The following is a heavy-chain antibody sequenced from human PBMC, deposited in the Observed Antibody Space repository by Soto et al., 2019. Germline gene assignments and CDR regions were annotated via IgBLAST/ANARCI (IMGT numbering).Heavy chain of an antibody. J-gene: IGHJ3*01. CDR1: EFTFRSYW. Sequence: EVQLVDSGGGLVQHGGSLRLSCAASEFTFRSYWMHWVRQSPGKGLVWVSRISGDGSSTNYADSVKGRFTISRDNAKNTVYLRIDSLRAEDTAVYYCARSLPGTYGAFDLWGQGTMVTVSS. CDR2: ISGDGSST. D-gene: IGHD1-7*01. CDR3: ARSLPGTYGAFDL. V-gene: IGHV3-74*01.